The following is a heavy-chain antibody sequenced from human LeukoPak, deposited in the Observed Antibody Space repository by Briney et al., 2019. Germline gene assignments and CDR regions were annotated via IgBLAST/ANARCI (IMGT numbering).Heavy chain of an antibody. CDR3: ARDQGDYGDHRYFDY. CDR1: GGALSSYS. D-gene: IGHD4-17*01. V-gene: IGHV4-4*07. J-gene: IGHJ4*02. Sequence: PSETLSLTCTVSGGALSSYSWNWIWQPAGKGLEWIGRLYTRGSTTYNPSLKSRVTMSVDTSKKHFSLKLSSVTAADTAVYYCARDQGDYGDHRYFDYWGQGALVTVSS. CDR2: LYTRGST.